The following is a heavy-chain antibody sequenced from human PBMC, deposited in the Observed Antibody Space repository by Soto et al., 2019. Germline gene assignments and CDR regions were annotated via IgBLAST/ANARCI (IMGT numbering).Heavy chain of an antibody. CDR3: ARVDSSGSYFDY. CDR2: IYYTGST. CDR1: GGSISSYY. V-gene: IGHV4-59*01. D-gene: IGHD3-22*01. Sequence: QVQLQESGPGLVKPSETLSLTCTVSGGSISSYYWSWIRQLPGKGLEWIAYIYYTGSTNYNPSLKSRVTLSADTSKNQFSLKLSSVTAADTAMYYCARVDSSGSYFDYWGQGTLVTVSS. J-gene: IGHJ4*02.